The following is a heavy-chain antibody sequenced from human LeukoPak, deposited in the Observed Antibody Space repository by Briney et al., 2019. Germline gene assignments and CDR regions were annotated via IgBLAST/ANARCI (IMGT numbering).Heavy chain of an antibody. CDR1: GYTFTGYY. Sequence: GASVKVSCKASGYTFTGYYMHWVRQAPGQGLEWMGWINPNSGGTNYAQKFQGRVTMTRDTSISTAYMELSRLRSDDTAVYYCARGRHYDILTGYFGMAYYFDYWGQGTLVTVSS. CDR3: ARGRHYDILTGYFGMAYYFDY. D-gene: IGHD3-9*01. CDR2: INPNSGGT. V-gene: IGHV1-2*02. J-gene: IGHJ4*02.